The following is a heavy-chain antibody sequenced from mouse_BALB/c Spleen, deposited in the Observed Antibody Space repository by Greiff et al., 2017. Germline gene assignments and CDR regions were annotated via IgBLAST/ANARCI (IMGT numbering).Heavy chain of an antibody. CDR1: GFTFSSYG. V-gene: IGHV5-6-5*01. J-gene: IGHJ2*01. D-gene: IGHD2-3*01. CDR3: ARGRNDGYCHY. CDR2: ISSGGST. Sequence: EVKLVESGGGLVKPGGSLKLSCAASGFTFSSYGMSWVRQTPEKRLEWVASISSGGSTYYLDSVKGRFTISRDNARNILYLQMSSLRSDDTAMYYCARGRNDGYCHYWGQGTTLTVSS.